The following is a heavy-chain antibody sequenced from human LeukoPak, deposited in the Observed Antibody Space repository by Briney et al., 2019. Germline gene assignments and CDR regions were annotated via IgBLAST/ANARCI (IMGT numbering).Heavy chain of an antibody. V-gene: IGHV4-38-2*02. CDR2: FYHSGST. J-gene: IGHJ4*02. CDR1: GYSISSGYY. CDR3: ARGGRYDYVWGSYRYPNHYFDY. Sequence: SETLSLTCTVSGYSISSGYYWGGIRQPPGKGLEWIGSFYHSGSTNYNPSLKSRVTISVDTSKNQFSLKLSSVTAADTAVYYCARGGRYDYVWGSYRYPNHYFDYWGQGTLVTVSS. D-gene: IGHD3-16*02.